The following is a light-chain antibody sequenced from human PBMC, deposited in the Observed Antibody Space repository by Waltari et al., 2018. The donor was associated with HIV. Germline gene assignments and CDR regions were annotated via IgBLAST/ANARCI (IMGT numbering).Light chain of an antibody. Sequence: SVLPPPPSASGTPGQRHTISCTGGSSNTGPYPVYWYQQFPGTAPKLLIYRDNQRPPGVPERFSGSKSGTSASLVISGLQSEDEADYYCAAWDNRLSGLFGGGTKVTVL. J-gene: IGLJ2*01. CDR3: AAWDNRLSGL. V-gene: IGLV1-47*01. CDR1: SSNTGPYP. CDR2: RDN.